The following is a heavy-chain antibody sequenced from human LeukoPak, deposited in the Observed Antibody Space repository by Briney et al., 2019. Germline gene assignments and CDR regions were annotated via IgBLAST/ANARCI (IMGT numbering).Heavy chain of an antibody. CDR3: ARGKGSVFDY. J-gene: IGHJ4*02. CDR2: ISSSSSYI. Sequence: PGGSLRHSCAASGFTFSSYSMNWVRQAPGKGLEWVSSISSSSSYIYYADSVKGRFTISRDNAKNSLYLQMNSLRAEDTAVYYCARGKGSVFDYWGQGTLVTVSS. V-gene: IGHV3-21*01. CDR1: GFTFSSYS.